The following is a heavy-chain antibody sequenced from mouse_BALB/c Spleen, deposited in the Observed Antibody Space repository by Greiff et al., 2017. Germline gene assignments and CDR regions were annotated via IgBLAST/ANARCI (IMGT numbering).Heavy chain of an antibody. CDR1: GYTFTDYY. V-gene: IGHV1-77*01. J-gene: IGHJ4*01. Sequence: QVQLQQSGAELARPGASVKLSCKASGYTFTDYYINWVKQRTGQGLEWIGEIYPGSGNTYYNEKFKGKATLTADKSSSTAYMQLSSLTSEDSAVYFCARGTTVVGYYAMDYWGQGTSVTVSS. CDR2: IYPGSGNT. CDR3: ARGTTVVGYYAMDY. D-gene: IGHD1-1*01.